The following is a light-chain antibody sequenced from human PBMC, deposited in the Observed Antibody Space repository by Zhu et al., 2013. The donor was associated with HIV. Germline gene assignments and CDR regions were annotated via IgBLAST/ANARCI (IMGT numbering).Light chain of an antibody. CDR3: QQRSNWPLT. CDR1: RDVRRN. CDR2: SAS. J-gene: IGKJ4*01. V-gene: IGKV3-15*01. Sequence: EIEMMQSPATLSLSPGEGVSLSCTASRDVRRNLAWYHHRPDQSPRLLIYSASTRATGISTRFRGSGSGTEFTLSITNLQSEDFGLYYCQQRSNWPLTFGGGTKVEIK.